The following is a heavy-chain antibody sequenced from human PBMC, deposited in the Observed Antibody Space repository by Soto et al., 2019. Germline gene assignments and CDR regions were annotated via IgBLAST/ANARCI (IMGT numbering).Heavy chain of an antibody. Sequence: ASVKVSCKASGYTFTSYAMHWVRQAPGQRLEWMGWINAGNGNTKYSQKFQGRVTITRDTSASTAYMELSSLRSEDTAVYYCARDLDRYCSGGSCYSAGFDYWGQGTLVTVSS. CDR1: GYTFTSYA. J-gene: IGHJ4*02. D-gene: IGHD2-15*01. CDR2: INAGNGNT. CDR3: ARDLDRYCSGGSCYSAGFDY. V-gene: IGHV1-3*01.